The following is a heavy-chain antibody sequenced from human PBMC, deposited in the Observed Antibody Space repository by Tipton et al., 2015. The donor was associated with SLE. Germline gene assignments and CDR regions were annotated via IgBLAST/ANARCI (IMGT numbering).Heavy chain of an antibody. CDR2: IYHSGST. Sequence: TPSLTCTVSGYSISSGYYWGWIRQPPGKGLEWIGTIYHSGSTYYNSSLKSRVTIPGDTSKNHFSLKLSSVTAADTAVYYCARVGGAAIRDGMDVWGQGTTVTVSS. V-gene: IGHV4-38-2*02. D-gene: IGHD2-2*02. CDR3: ARVGGAAIRDGMDV. J-gene: IGHJ6*02. CDR1: GYSISSGYY.